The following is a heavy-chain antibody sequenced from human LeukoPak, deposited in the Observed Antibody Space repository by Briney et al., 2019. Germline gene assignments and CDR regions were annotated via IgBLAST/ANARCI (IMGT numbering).Heavy chain of an antibody. V-gene: IGHV3-74*01. Sequence: PGGSLRLSCAASGFTFSSYWMHWVRQAPGKGLVWVSRINTDGSSTSYADSVKGRFTISRDNAKNMLYLQMNSLRAEDTAVYYCARTYYYDSSGYPGHYWGQGTLVTVSS. CDR2: INTDGSST. CDR1: GFTFSSYW. D-gene: IGHD3-22*01. CDR3: ARTYYYDSSGYPGHY. J-gene: IGHJ4*02.